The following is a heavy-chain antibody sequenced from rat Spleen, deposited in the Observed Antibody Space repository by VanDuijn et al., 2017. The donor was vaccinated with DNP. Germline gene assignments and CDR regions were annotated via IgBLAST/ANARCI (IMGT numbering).Heavy chain of an antibody. CDR3: ARLGWHGWFAY. CDR2: INKDSSTI. D-gene: IGHD1-11*01. Sequence: EVKLVESGGGLVQPGRSLKLSCAASGFNFNDYWVGWVRQAPGKGLEWIGEINKDSSTINYTPSLKDKFIISRDNAQNTLFLQMNKLGSEDTAIYYCARLGWHGWFAYWGQGTLVTVSS. J-gene: IGHJ3*01. CDR1: GFNFNDYW. V-gene: IGHV4-2*01.